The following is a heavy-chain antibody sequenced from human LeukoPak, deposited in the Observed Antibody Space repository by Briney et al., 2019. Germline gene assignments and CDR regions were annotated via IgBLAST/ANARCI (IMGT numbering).Heavy chain of an antibody. J-gene: IGHJ4*02. D-gene: IGHD6-19*01. CDR1: GGSVKSGSYY. Sequence: SEPLSLTCTVSGGSVKSGSYYWNWIRQPPGKGLEWIGCILYSGSTNYNPSLKSRVTISVDTSKNQFSLKLSSVTAADTAVYYCARSLSNGWYYFDYWGQGTLVTVSS. V-gene: IGHV4-61*01. CDR2: ILYSGST. CDR3: ARSLSNGWYYFDY.